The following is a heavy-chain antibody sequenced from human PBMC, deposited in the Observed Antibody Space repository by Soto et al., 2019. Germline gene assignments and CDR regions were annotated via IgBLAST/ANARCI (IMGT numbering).Heavy chain of an antibody. CDR1: GFPFSSYS. CDR2: ISSSSSTI. CDR3: ARVFYYGSGSYYKPPTYYYYMDV. V-gene: IGHV3-48*01. J-gene: IGHJ6*03. D-gene: IGHD3-10*01. Sequence: GGSLSLSCAASGFPFSSYSMNWVRQAPGKGLEWVSYISSSSSTIYYADSVKGRFTISRDNAKNSLYLQMNSLRAEDTAVYYCARVFYYGSGSYYKPPTYYYYMDVWGKGTTVTVSS.